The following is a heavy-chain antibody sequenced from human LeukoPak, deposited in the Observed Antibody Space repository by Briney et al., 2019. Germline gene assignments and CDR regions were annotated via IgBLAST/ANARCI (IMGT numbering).Heavy chain of an antibody. J-gene: IGHJ1*01. Sequence: GASVKVSCKVSGYTLTELSMHWVRQAPGKGLEWMGGFDPEDGETIYAQKFQGRVTMTEDTSTDTAHMELSSLRSEDTAVYYCATFIVVSRAEYFQHWGQGTLVTVSS. D-gene: IGHD2-2*01. V-gene: IGHV1-24*01. CDR1: GYTLTELS. CDR3: ATFIVVSRAEYFQH. CDR2: FDPEDGET.